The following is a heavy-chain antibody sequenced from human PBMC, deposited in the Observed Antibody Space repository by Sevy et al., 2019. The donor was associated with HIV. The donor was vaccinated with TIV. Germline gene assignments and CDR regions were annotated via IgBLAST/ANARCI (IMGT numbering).Heavy chain of an antibody. J-gene: IGHJ4*02. CDR1: GFTFSTHA. V-gene: IGHV3-33*01. Sequence: GGSLRLSCAAFGFTFSTHAMHWVRQAPGKGLEWVAVIWTKGDDESYADSVRGRFTISRENSKNTLYLQMNSLRSEDTAVYYCATEYSNGFDYWGQGTRVTVSS. CDR2: IWTKGDDE. D-gene: IGHD4-4*01. CDR3: ATEYSNGFDY.